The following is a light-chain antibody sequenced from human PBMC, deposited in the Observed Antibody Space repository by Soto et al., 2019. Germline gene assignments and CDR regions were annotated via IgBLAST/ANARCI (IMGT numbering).Light chain of an antibody. CDR2: DAS. CDR1: QSISSW. Sequence: DIQMTRSPSTLSASVGDRVTITGRASQSISSWLAWYQQKPGKAPKLLIYDASSLESGVPSTLIRSGSGTEFTRAISRLQPDDFATYYGQQYNSYWTFGQGTKVQIK. CDR3: QQYNSYWT. V-gene: IGKV1-5*01. J-gene: IGKJ1*01.